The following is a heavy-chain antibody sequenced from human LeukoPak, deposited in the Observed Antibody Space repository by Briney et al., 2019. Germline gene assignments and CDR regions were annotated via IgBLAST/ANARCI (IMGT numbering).Heavy chain of an antibody. D-gene: IGHD3-22*01. CDR2: IIPIFGTA. J-gene: IGHJ4*02. Sequence: ASVKVSCKASGGTFSSYAISWVRQAPGQGLEWMGGIIPIFGTANYAQKFQGRVTITADESTSTAYMELSSLRSEDTAMYYCARSKDGSGSVDYWGQGTLVTVSS. V-gene: IGHV1-69*13. CDR1: GGTFSSYA. CDR3: ARSKDGSGSVDY.